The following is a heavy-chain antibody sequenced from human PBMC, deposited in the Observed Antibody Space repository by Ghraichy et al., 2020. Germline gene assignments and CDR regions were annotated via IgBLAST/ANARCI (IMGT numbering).Heavy chain of an antibody. D-gene: IGHD2-8*01. CDR3: VRGYGTSLLNPFDI. V-gene: IGHV3-9*01. Sequence: GGSLRLSCAASKFTFDDYALHWVRQAPGKGLEWVSGVNWNSGDIGYADSVKGRFTISRDKAKNSLYLEMSSLRAEDTALYYCVRGYGTSLLNPFDIWGQGTMVTVSS. J-gene: IGHJ3*02. CDR1: KFTFDDYA. CDR2: VNWNSGDI.